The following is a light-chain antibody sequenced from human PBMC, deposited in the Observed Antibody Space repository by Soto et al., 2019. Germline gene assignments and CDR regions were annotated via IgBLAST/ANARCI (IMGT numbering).Light chain of an antibody. Sequence: EIVMTQSPATLSVSPGERATLSCRASQSVSTNLAGYQQKPGQAPRRLIYGASTRATGIPARFSGSGSGTEFTLTINSLQSEDLAVYYCHQYNDWPRFTFGPGTKVDIK. J-gene: IGKJ3*01. CDR2: GAS. CDR3: HQYNDWPRFT. CDR1: QSVSTN. V-gene: IGKV3-15*01.